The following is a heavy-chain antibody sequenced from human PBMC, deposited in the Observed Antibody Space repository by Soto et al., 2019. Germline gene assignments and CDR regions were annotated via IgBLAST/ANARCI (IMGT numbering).Heavy chain of an antibody. Sequence: LTCSVSGGSISSNYWSWIRQPPGKGLEWIGCIYYRGTTNYNASFNSRVTISVDTSKNQFSLKLTSVTTADTAVYYCARGGGSPYHDHEFDYWGQGILVTVS. D-gene: IGHD2-2*01. V-gene: IGHV4-59*01. CDR3: ARGGGSPYHDHEFDY. CDR2: IYYRGTT. CDR1: GGSISSNY. J-gene: IGHJ4*02.